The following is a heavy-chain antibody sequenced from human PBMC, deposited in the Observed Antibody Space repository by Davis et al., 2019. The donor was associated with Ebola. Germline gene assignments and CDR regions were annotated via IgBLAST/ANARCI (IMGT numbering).Heavy chain of an antibody. J-gene: IGHJ6*03. V-gene: IGHV3-20*04. CDR3: VRGRTYFYYYMDV. Sequence: GESPKIPCEASGFTFEDYVMTWVRQGPGKGLEWVSRINWNGGSTGYGDSVKGRFTISRDNAKSSLYLQMNSLRVEDTALYYCVRGRTYFYYYMDVWGKGTTVTVSS. CDR1: GFTFEDYV. CDR2: INWNGGST.